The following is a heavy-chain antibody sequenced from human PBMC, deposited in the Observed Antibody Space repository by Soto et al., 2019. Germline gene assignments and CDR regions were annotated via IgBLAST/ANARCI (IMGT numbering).Heavy chain of an antibody. CDR2: IIPDFGTG. D-gene: IGHD1-26*01. Sequence: QVLLVQSGAEVREPGSSVNVSCKASGGTFNSYAISWVRQAPGQGLEWMGGIIPDFGTGNSAQKFRGRVSITADASTTTVYMGLSGLTLKDTAVYYCARERGGYNRGDFEFWGQGTQVTVSS. CDR3: ARERGGYNRGDFEF. J-gene: IGHJ4*02. V-gene: IGHV1-69*01. CDR1: GGTFNSYA.